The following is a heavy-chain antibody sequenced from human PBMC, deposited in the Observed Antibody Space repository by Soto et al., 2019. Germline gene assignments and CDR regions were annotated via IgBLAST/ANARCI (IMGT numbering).Heavy chain of an antibody. Sequence: PGGSLRLSCAASGFTFSSYGMHWVRQAPGKGLEWVAVIWYDGSNKYYADSVKGRFTISRDNSKNTLYLQMNSLRAEDTAVYYCARSPIAAAAGPYYYYGMDVWGQGTTVTVSS. D-gene: IGHD6-13*01. V-gene: IGHV3-33*08. CDR3: ARSPIAAAAGPYYYYGMDV. J-gene: IGHJ6*02. CDR2: IWYDGSNK. CDR1: GFTFSSYG.